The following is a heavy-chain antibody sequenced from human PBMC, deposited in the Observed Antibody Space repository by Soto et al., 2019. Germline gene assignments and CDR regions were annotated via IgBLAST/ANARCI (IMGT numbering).Heavy chain of an antibody. CDR1: GYTFTSYG. Sequence: ASVKVSCKASGYTFTSYGISWVRQAPGQGLEWMGWISAYNGNTNYAQKLQGRVTMTTDTSTSTAYMELRSLRSDDTAVYYCASVYVAARPLNWFDPCPQVYLVPVSS. CDR2: ISAYNGNT. CDR3: ASVYVAARPLNWFDP. J-gene: IGHJ5*02. V-gene: IGHV1-18*01. D-gene: IGHD6-6*01.